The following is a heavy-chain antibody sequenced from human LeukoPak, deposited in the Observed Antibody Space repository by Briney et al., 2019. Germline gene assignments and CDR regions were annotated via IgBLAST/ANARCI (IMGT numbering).Heavy chain of an antibody. CDR2: IIPIFGTA. V-gene: IGHV1-69*01. CDR3: ARVGTIFGVVNGFDY. Sequence: SVNVSCKASGGTFSSYATSWVRQAPGQGLEWMGGIIPIFGTANYAQKFQGRVTITADESTSTAYMELSSLRSEDTAVYYCARVGTIFGVVNGFDYWGQGTLVTVSS. D-gene: IGHD3-3*01. J-gene: IGHJ4*02. CDR1: GGTFSSYA.